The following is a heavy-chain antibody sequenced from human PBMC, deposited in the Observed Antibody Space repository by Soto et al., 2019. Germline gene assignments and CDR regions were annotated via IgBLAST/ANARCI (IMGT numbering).Heavy chain of an antibody. J-gene: IGHJ4*01. CDR1: GYSFTSLD. CDR3: ARGVSAGVDY. D-gene: IGHD1-1*01. V-gene: IGHV1-8*01. CDR2: MHPSTGRT. Sequence: ASVKVSCKASGYSFTSLDINWVRQTAGQGLEWMGWMHPSTGRTGYAQKFQGRVTMTRDTSINTAYMELITLTSDDTAFYYCARGVSAGVDYWGQGTLVTVSS.